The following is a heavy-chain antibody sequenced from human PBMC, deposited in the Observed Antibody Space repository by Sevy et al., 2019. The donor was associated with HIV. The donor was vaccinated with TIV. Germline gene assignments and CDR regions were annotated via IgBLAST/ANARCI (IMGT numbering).Heavy chain of an antibody. CDR1: GFSISSGYF. Sequence: SETLSLTCSVSGFSISSGYFWGWVRQPPGKGLEWIGSIYLTGTTYYNPSLKRRVTISVDTSKNQISLRLSSVTAADAAVYYCARDLFRLGELSSMDSWGQGTPVTVSS. D-gene: IGHD3-16*02. J-gene: IGHJ4*02. CDR3: ARDLFRLGELSSMDS. V-gene: IGHV4-38-2*02. CDR2: IYLTGTT.